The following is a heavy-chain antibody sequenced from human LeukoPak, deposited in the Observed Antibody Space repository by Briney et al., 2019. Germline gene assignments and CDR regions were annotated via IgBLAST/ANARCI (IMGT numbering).Heavy chain of an antibody. CDR1: GFTFGSYG. Sequence: GGSLRLSCAASGFTFGSYGMHWVRQAPGKGLEYVSAITTNGGSTYYANSVKGRFTISIDNSKNTLFLQMGSLRDEDMDVYYGASRSSGSYNYWGQGTLVSVSS. J-gene: IGHJ4*02. V-gene: IGHV3-64*01. CDR2: ITTNGGST. D-gene: IGHD1-26*01. CDR3: ASRSSGSYNY.